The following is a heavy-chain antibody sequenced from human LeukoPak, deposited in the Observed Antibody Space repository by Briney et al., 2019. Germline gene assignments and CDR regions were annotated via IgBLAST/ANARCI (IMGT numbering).Heavy chain of an antibody. CDR3: AKDRSGNFDY. CDR1: GFTFSSYG. V-gene: IGHV3-30*02. D-gene: IGHD3-3*01. J-gene: IGHJ4*02. Sequence: PGGSLRLSCAASGFTFSSYGMHRVRQAPGKGLEWVAFVRYDGSNTYYADSVKGRFTISRDNSKNTLYLQMNSLRAEDTAVYYCAKDRSGNFDYWGQGTLVTVSS. CDR2: VRYDGSNT.